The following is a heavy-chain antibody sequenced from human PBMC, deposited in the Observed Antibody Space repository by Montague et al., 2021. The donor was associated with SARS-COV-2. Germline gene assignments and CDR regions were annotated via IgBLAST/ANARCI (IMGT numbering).Heavy chain of an antibody. J-gene: IGHJ6*02. CDR2: IYYTGNT. V-gene: IGHV4/OR15-8*02. CDR1: DGSISSPNW. CDR3: ARGGTYHYGMDV. D-gene: IGHD3-16*01. Sequence: SETLSLTCAVSDGSISSPNWWKWVRQPPGKGLEWIGEIYYTGNTNYNSSPKSRVTIFIDKSKNLFSLQRSSVTAADTAVYYCARGGTYHYGMDVWGQGTTVAVSS.